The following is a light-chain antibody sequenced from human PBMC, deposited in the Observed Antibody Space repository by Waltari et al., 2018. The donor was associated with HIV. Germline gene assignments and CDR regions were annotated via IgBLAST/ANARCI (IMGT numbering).Light chain of an antibody. CDR2: DVS. J-gene: IGLJ3*02. CDR1: SRAVGGYNY. Sequence: QSALTQPASVSGSPGQSITISCTGTSRAVGGYNYVSWYQQHPGKAPKLMIFDVSNRPSGVSNRFSGSKSGNTASLTISGLQAEDEADYYCSSYTSINTWVFGTGTKLTVL. CDR3: SSYTSINTWV. V-gene: IGLV2-14*03.